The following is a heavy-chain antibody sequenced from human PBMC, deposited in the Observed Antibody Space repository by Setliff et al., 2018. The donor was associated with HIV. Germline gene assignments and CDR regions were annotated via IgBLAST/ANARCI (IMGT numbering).Heavy chain of an antibody. V-gene: IGHV1-3*01. J-gene: IGHJ4*02. CDR3: ARSPGDYLFDY. Sequence: SVKVSCKASGYTFTSYAIHWVRQAPGQSLEWMGWINAGYGNTKYSQKFQGRVTITRDASASTAYMELSSLRSEDTAVYYCARSPGDYLFDYWGQGTLVTVSS. CDR1: GYTFTSYA. CDR2: INAGYGNT. D-gene: IGHD4-17*01.